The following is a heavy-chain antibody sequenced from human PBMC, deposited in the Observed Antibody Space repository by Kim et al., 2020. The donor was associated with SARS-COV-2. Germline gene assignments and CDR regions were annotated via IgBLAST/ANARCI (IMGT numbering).Heavy chain of an antibody. J-gene: IGHJ5*02. CDR1: GYTFTSYD. Sequence: ASVKVSCKASGYTFTSYDINWVRQATGQGLEWMAWMKPSSGNSGSAQKFQGRVTLTRDTSISTAFLELSSLTSEDTALYFCARVGSHISGSFTCGQGTLVTVSS. V-gene: IGHV1-8*01. CDR3: ARVGSHISGSFT. CDR2: MKPSSGNS. D-gene: IGHD6-19*01.